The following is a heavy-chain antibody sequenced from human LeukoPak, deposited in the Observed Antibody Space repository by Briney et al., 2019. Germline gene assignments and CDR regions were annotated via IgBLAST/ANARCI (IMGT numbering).Heavy chain of an antibody. D-gene: IGHD3-22*01. CDR3: ARPFTASSSGYYDY. CDR1: GGSFSGYY. Sequence: SETLSLTCAVYGGSFSGYYWSWIRQPPGKGLGWIGEINHSGSTNYNPSLKSRVTISVDTSKNQFSLKLSSVTAADTAVYYCARPFTASSSGYYDYWGQGTLVTVSS. J-gene: IGHJ4*02. V-gene: IGHV4-34*01. CDR2: INHSGST.